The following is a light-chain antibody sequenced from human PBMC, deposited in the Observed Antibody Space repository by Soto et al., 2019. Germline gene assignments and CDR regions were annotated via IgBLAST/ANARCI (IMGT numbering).Light chain of an antibody. CDR2: DVS. Sequence: QSALTQPASVSGSPGQSITISGPEPSSDVGGYNYVSWYQQHPGKAPKLIIYDVSNRPSGVSNRFSGSKSGNTASLTISGLQAEDEADYYCSSYTSSSTLLYVFGTGTKVTVL. V-gene: IGLV2-14*01. CDR1: SSDVGGYNY. J-gene: IGLJ1*01. CDR3: SSYTSSSTLLYV.